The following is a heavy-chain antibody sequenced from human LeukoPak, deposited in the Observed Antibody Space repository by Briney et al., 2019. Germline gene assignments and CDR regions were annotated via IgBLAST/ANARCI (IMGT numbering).Heavy chain of an antibody. Sequence: GGSLRLSCAASGFTFSSYAMNWVRQAPGKGLEWVSCIFSRSESRLYADSVKGRFTISRDNAKNSLYLQMDSLRAEDTAVYYCARDFFHSTESRPFDYWGQGTLVTVSS. CDR1: GFTFSSYA. J-gene: IGHJ4*02. CDR3: ARDFFHSTESRPFDY. CDR2: IFSRSESR. D-gene: IGHD2-2*01. V-gene: IGHV3-21*01.